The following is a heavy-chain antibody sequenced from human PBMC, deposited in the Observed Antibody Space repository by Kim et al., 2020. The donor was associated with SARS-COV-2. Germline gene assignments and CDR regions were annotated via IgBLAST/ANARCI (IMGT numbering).Heavy chain of an antibody. D-gene: IGHD1-1*01. V-gene: IGHV3-9*01. Sequence: GGSLRLSCRASGFSVGDYAMNWVRQVPGKGLEWVSGISWNGDTKTYVDSVRGRFTISRDNAENSLFLQMNNLRPDDTAIYYCDKDLKDLTNWYGIYEYWG. CDR3: DKDLKDLTNWYGIYEY. J-gene: IGHJ4*01. CDR2: ISWNGDTK. CDR1: GFSVGDYA.